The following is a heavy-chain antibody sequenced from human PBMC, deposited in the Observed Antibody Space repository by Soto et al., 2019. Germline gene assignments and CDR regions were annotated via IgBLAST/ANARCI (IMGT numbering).Heavy chain of an antibody. CDR3: ARGGRSGSYVMGY. J-gene: IGHJ4*02. CDR2: IYYSGST. V-gene: IGHV4-59*01. Sequence: SETLSLTCTVSGGSISSYYWSWIRQPPGKGLEWIGYIYYSGSTNYNPSLKSRVTISVDTSKNQFSLKLSSVTAADTAVYYCARGGRSGSYVMGYWGQGTLVTGSS. D-gene: IGHD1-26*01. CDR1: GGSISSYY.